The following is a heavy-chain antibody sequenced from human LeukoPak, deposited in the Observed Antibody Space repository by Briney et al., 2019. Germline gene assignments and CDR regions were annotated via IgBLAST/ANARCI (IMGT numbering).Heavy chain of an antibody. J-gene: IGHJ4*02. Sequence: ASVKVSCKASGYTFTSYGISWVRQATGQRLEWMGWISAYNGNTNYAQKLQGRVTMTTDTSTSTAYMELRSLRSDDTAVYYCARDTGIVVVIMGLDYWGQGTLVTVSS. CDR1: GYTFTSYG. V-gene: IGHV1-18*01. D-gene: IGHD3-22*01. CDR2: ISAYNGNT. CDR3: ARDTGIVVVIMGLDY.